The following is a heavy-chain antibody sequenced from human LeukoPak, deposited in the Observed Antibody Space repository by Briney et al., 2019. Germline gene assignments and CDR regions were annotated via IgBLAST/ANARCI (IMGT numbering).Heavy chain of an antibody. CDR3: ARVGRRYCSSTSCYKSMYYYYYMDV. Sequence: SVKDSCKASGGTFSSYAISWVRQAPGQGLEWMGGIIPIFGTANYAQKFQGRVTITTDESTSTAYMELSSLRSEDMAVYYCARVGRRYCSSTSCYKSMYYYYYMDVWGKGTTVTVSS. CDR2: IIPIFGTA. D-gene: IGHD2-2*02. J-gene: IGHJ6*03. CDR1: GGTFSSYA. V-gene: IGHV1-69*05.